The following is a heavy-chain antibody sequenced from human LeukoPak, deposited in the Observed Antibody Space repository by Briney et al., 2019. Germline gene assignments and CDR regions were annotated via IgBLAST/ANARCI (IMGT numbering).Heavy chain of an antibody. J-gene: IGHJ6*02. CDR2: MRYDGSNK. CDR1: GFTFSNYG. CDR3: ARRYCSSTSCSQGDGMDV. V-gene: IGHV3-30*02. Sequence: GGSLRLSCAASGFTFSNYGMHWVRQAPGKGLEWVAFMRYDGSNKCYADSVKGRFTISRDNYKNTLYLEMNSLRVEGTAVYYCARRYCSSTSCSQGDGMDVWGQGTTVTVSS. D-gene: IGHD2-2*01.